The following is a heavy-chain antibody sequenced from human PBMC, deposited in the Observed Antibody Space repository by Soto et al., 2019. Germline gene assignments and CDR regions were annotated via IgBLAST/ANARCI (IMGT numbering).Heavy chain of an antibody. CDR1: GYTFIGYY. CDR2: ISPNSGGT. J-gene: IGHJ6*02. D-gene: IGHD3-10*01. Sequence: RASVKVSCKASGYTFIGYYIHWVRQAPGQGLEWMGWISPNSGGTNYAQRFQGWVTMTRDRSISTAYMELSRLKSDDTAVYYCARVGGGLASLGYYGMDVWGQGTTVTVSS. V-gene: IGHV1-2*04. CDR3: ARVGGGLASLGYYGMDV.